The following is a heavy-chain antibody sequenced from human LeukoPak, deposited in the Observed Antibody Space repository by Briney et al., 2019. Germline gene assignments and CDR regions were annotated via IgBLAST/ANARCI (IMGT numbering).Heavy chain of an antibody. CDR1: GYTFTGYY. V-gene: IGHV1-2*02. CDR2: INPNSGGT. Sequence: ASVKVSCKASGYTFTGYYMHWVRQAPGQGLEWMGWINPNSGGTNYAQKFQGRVTMTRDTSISTAYMELSRLRSDDTAVYYCAREEGYSYGFFGYWGQGTLVTVSS. D-gene: IGHD5-18*01. J-gene: IGHJ4*02. CDR3: AREEGYSYGFFGY.